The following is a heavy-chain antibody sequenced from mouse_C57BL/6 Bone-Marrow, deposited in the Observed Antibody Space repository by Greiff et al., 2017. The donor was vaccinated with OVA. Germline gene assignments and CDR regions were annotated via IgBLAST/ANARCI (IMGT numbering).Heavy chain of an antibody. CDR1: GYAFSSSW. D-gene: IGHD1-1*01. J-gene: IGHJ1*03. Sequence: QVQLQQSGPELVKPGASVKISCKASGYAFSSSWMNWVKQRPGKGLEWIGRIYPGDGDTNYNGKFKGKATLTADKSSSTAYMQLSSLTSEDSAVYFCARQRGSSYPEVDVWGTGTTVTVSS. CDR2: IYPGDGDT. V-gene: IGHV1-82*01. CDR3: ARQRGSSYPEVDV.